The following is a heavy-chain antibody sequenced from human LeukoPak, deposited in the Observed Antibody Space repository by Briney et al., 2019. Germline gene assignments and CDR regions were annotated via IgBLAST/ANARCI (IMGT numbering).Heavy chain of an antibody. CDR2: IHYSGGT. CDR3: ARTGSTGGY. J-gene: IGHJ4*02. Sequence: SETLSLTCTVSGGSVSGGNYYCSWTRQSPGKGLEWIGHIHYSGGTVYSPSLKSRVTMSIDTSKNQFSLNLSSVTAADTAVYYCARTGSTGGYWGQGTLVTVSS. D-gene: IGHD1-14*01. CDR1: GGSVSGGNYY. V-gene: IGHV4-61*01.